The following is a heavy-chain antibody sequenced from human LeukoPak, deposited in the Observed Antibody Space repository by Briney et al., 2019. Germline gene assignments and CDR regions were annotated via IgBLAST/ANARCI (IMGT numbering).Heavy chain of an antibody. CDR3: ARVQGITMVRGVIGY. CDR1: GFTFSTYW. Sequence: GGSLRLSCAASGFTFSTYWMTWVRQAPGKGLEWVANIREDGSDKYYVDSVKGRFTISRDNAKNSLYLQMNSLRAEDTAVYYCARVQGITMVRGVIGYWGQGTLVTVSS. J-gene: IGHJ4*02. V-gene: IGHV3-7*01. D-gene: IGHD3-10*01. CDR2: IREDGSDK.